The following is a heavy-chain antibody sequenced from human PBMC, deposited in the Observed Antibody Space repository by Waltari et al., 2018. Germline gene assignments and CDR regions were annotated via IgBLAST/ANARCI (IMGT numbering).Heavy chain of an antibody. CDR2: SIPILGIA. D-gene: IGHD1-1*01. V-gene: IGHV1-69*09. CDR1: GGTFSSYA. J-gene: IGHJ5*02. Sequence: QVQLVQSGAEVKKPGSSVKVSCKASGGTFSSYAISWVRQAPGQGLEWMGRSIPILGIAKYAQKFQGRVAITADKSTSTAYMELSSLRSEDTAVYYCARGTWRAPKNHWGQGTLVTVSS. CDR3: ARGTWRAPKNH.